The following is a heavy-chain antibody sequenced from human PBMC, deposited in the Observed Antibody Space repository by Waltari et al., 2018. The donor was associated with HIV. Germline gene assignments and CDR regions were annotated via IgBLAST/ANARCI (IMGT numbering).Heavy chain of an antibody. D-gene: IGHD3-22*01. CDR2: IYPFDSDT. CDR1: GYTFTNYW. Sequence: EVPLVQSGAEVRKSGESLKISCKASGYTFTNYWIAWVRQMSGEGLEWMGIIYPFDSDTRYNSSFEGQITISADKSLATAYLEWSNLNASDAAIYYCARLFYYDTTGYINNAFDIWGQGTVVTVS. CDR3: ARLFYYDTTGYINNAFDI. V-gene: IGHV5-51*03. J-gene: IGHJ3*02.